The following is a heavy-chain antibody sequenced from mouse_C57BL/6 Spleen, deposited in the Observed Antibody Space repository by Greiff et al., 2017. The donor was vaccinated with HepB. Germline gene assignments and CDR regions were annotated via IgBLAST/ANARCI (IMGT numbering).Heavy chain of an antibody. D-gene: IGHD1-1*01. CDR1: GFSLTSYG. V-gene: IGHV2-2*01. CDR3: ARVYGSSYDYYAMDY. Sequence: VKLKQSGPGLVQPSQSLSITCTVSGFSLTSYGVHWVRQSPGKGLEWLGVIWSGGSTDYNAAFISRLSISKDNSKSQVFFKMNSLQADDTAIYYCARVYGSSYDYYAMDYWGQGTSVTVSS. CDR2: IWSGGST. J-gene: IGHJ4*01.